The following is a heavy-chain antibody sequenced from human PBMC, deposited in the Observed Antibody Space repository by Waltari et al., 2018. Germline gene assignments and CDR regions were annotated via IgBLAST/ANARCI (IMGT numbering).Heavy chain of an antibody. CDR2: INAYNGNT. V-gene: IGHV1-18*01. CDR3: VRDGSGASFTFNY. CDR1: GYTFTSDS. D-gene: IGHD1-26*01. Sequence: QVHLVQSGAEVKTPGASVKVSCKASGYTFTSDSFTWVRQAPGQGLEWMGWINAYNGNTNYAQKFQGRFTMTIDTSTTTAYMELRSLRSDDTAVYYCVRDGSGASFTFNYWGHGTLVTVSS. J-gene: IGHJ4*01.